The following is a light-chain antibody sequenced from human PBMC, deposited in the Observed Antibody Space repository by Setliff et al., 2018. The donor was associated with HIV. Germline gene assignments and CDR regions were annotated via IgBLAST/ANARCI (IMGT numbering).Light chain of an antibody. V-gene: IGLV2-14*03. J-gene: IGLJ1*01. CDR3: SSYSINNLYV. CDR2: NVD. Sequence: QSALTQPASVSGSPGQSTTISCTGTSSDIGSSKFVSWYQQHPGKAPKVMIYNVDKRPSGVSNRFSGSKSGNTASLTISGLQIEDEADYFCSSYSINNLYVFASGTKVTVL. CDR1: SSDIGSSKF.